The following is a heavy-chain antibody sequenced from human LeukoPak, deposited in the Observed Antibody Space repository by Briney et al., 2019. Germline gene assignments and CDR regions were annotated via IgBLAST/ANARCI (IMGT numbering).Heavy chain of an antibody. D-gene: IGHD3-10*01. Sequence: PGGSLRLSCAASGFTFSIYAMSWVRQAPGKGLEWVSALSGGGGNTYYADSVKGRFTISRDNSKNTLYLHMNSLRADDTAVYYCAKYTPANYHGSGSIFDYWGQGTLVTVSS. CDR1: GFTFSIYA. CDR3: AKYTPANYHGSGSIFDY. J-gene: IGHJ4*02. CDR2: LSGGGGNT. V-gene: IGHV3-23*01.